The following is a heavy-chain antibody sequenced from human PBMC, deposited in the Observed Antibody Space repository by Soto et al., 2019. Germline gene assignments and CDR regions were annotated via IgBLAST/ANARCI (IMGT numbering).Heavy chain of an antibody. CDR1: GFTFSGYA. CDR3: VKDYFGSGSYKVAFDI. Sequence: GGSLRLSCSASGFTFSGYAMHWVRQAPGKGLEYVSAISSNGGSTYYADSVKGRFTISRDNSKNTLYLQMSSLRAEDTAVYYCVKDYFGSGSYKVAFDILGQGTMVTVSS. CDR2: ISSNGGST. J-gene: IGHJ3*02. D-gene: IGHD3-10*01. V-gene: IGHV3-64D*06.